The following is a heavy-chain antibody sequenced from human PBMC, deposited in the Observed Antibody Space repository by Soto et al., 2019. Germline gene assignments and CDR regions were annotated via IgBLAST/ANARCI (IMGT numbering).Heavy chain of an antibody. J-gene: IGHJ4*02. V-gene: IGHV3-30-3*01. D-gene: IGHD3-3*01. CDR1: GFTFRNYA. CDR2: ISYDGSNT. CDR3: ARDPRSEMQRGYFDY. Sequence: QVQLVESGGGVVQPGRSLRLSCAASGFTFRNYALHWVRQAPGKGLEWVALISYDGSNTYYADSVKGRFTISRDSSRDTRSPQMNSLRAEDTAVYYWARDPRSEMQRGYFDYWGQGTLVTVSS.